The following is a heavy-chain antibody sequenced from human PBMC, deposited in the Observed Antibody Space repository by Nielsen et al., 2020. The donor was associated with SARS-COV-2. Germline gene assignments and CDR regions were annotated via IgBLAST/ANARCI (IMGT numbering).Heavy chain of an antibody. CDR2: ISAYNGNT. V-gene: IGHV1-18*04. J-gene: IGHJ5*02. Sequence: ASAKVSCKASGYTFTSYGISWVRQAPGQGLEWMGWISAYNGNTNYAQKLQGRVTMTTDTSTSTAYMEPRSLRSDDTAVYYCAREGGIAAHNWFDPWGQGTLVTVSS. D-gene: IGHD6-13*01. CDR3: AREGGIAAHNWFDP. CDR1: GYTFTSYG.